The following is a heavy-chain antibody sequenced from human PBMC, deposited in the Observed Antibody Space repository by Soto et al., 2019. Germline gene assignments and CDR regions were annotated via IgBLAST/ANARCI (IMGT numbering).Heavy chain of an antibody. D-gene: IGHD3-3*01. CDR3: AKDYDFWSGPRNWFDP. J-gene: IGHJ5*02. CDR2: IYYSGST. CDR1: GGSISSGGYY. Sequence: SETLSLTCTVSGGSISSGGYYWSWIRQPPGKGLEWIGYIYYSGSTNYNPSLKSRVTISVDTSKNQFSLKLSSVTAADTAVYYCAKDYDFWSGPRNWFDPWGQGTLVTVSS. V-gene: IGHV4-61*08.